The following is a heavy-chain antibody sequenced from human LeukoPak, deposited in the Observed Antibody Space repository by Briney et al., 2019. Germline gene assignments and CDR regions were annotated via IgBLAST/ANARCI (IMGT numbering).Heavy chain of an antibody. CDR1: GGSVSSGNYH. Sequence: SETLSLTCIVSGGSVSSGNYHWSWIRQAPGKGLEWIGHNRDTSYNPSLKSRVTIAVDTSKNQFSLKLSSVSAADTAIYYCTSYPDCGHACYSRAEYFHRWGQGTLVTVSS. J-gene: IGHJ1*01. D-gene: IGHD2-21*02. CDR3: TSYPDCGHACYSRAEYFHR. CDR2: NRDT. V-gene: IGHV4-61*01.